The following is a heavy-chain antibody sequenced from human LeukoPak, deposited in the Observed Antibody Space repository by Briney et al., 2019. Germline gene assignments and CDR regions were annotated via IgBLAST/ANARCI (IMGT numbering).Heavy chain of an antibody. J-gene: IGHJ4*02. CDR1: GFTFGDNA. CDR3: TTQRTGWPAVY. Sequence: AGGSLRLSCTTSGFTFGDNAVSWVRQAPGEGPEWVGVIRSKAYGATTDYAASLKGRFSISTDDSKSIAYLQMNSLKTEDTAVYYCTTQRTGWPAVYWGQGTLVTVSS. D-gene: IGHD6-19*01. CDR2: IRSKAYGATT. V-gene: IGHV3-49*04.